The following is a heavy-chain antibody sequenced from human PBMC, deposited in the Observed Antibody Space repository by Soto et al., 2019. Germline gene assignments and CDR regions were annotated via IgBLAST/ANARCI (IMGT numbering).Heavy chain of an antibody. V-gene: IGHV1-3*01. CDR3: ARRGGAYLDS. Sequence: QVQLVQSGAEVKKPGASVKVSCKASGYTFTSYAIHWVRQAPGQRLEWMGWINVGKDNTKYSQNFQGRVTFIRDTSASTIYMQLGSLKSEDTAVYYCARRGGAYLDSGGQGTLVTVSS. D-gene: IGHD3-16*01. J-gene: IGHJ4*02. CDR1: GYTFTSYA. CDR2: INVGKDNT.